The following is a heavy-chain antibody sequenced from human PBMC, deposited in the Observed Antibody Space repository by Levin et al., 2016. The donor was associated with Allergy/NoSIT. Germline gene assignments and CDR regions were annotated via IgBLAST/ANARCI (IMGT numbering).Heavy chain of an antibody. CDR3: ARTAPCRSRLCTHYFDY. V-gene: IGHV3-48*03. CDR2: ISTSSSTI. J-gene: IGHJ4*02. D-gene: IGHD1-26*01. Sequence: WIRQPPGKGLEWVSFISTSSSTIEYADSVKGRFTVSRDNSKGTVYLHMNGLRVEDTAVYYCARTAPCRSRLCTHYFDYWGQGTLVTVSS.